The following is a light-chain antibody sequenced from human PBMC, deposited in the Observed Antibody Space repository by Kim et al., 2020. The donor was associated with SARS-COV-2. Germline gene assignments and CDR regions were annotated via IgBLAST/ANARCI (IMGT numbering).Light chain of an antibody. CDR1: SLRSYY. CDR3: NSRDSSAHHLV. V-gene: IGLV3-19*01. J-gene: IGLJ3*02. Sequence: ALGQTVRITCQGDSLRSYYASWYQQKPGQAPVLVIYGKNNRPSGIPDRFSGSTSGTTAFLTITGAQAEDEADYYCNSRDSSAHHLVFGGGTQLTVL. CDR2: GKN.